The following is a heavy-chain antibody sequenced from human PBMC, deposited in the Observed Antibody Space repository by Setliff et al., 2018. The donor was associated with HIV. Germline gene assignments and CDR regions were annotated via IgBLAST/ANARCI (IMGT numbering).Heavy chain of an antibody. D-gene: IGHD1-1*01. CDR1: GDSIDDFY. V-gene: IGHV4-4*09. J-gene: IGHJ4*02. CDR3: ARRKLSKGGAFDY. Sequence: SETLSLTCTVSGDSIDDFYWSWIRQPPGQGLEWIGYIFSNVTTNYSPSLKSRVTMSIDRSKSQFLLNLTSVNATDTAIYYCARRKLSKGGAFDYWGQGALVTVSS. CDR2: IFSNVTT.